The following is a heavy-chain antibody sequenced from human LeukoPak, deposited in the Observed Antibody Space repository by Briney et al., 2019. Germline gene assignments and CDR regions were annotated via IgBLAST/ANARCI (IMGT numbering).Heavy chain of an antibody. J-gene: IGHJ4*02. CDR1: GYTFTSYD. Sequence: ASVKVSCKASGYTFTSYDINWVRQATGQGLEWMGWMNPNSGNTGYAQKFQGRVTMTRNTSISTAYMELSSLRSEDTAVYYCAREVGIAAAPMSWGQGTLVTVSS. V-gene: IGHV1-8*01. CDR2: MNPNSGNT. CDR3: AREVGIAAAPMS. D-gene: IGHD6-13*01.